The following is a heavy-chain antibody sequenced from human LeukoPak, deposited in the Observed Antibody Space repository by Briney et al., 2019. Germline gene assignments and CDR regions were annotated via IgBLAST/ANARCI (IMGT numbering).Heavy chain of an antibody. V-gene: IGHV3-30*18. CDR3: AKGHYESAVRGGHLDY. J-gene: IGHJ4*02. CDR2: IPYDGSDK. Sequence: GGSLRLSCAASRFTFSSYGMHWVRQAPGKGLEWVAVIPYDGSDKYYADSVKGRFTISRDNHKNTVYLEMNSLRAEDTAVYYCAKGHYESAVRGGHLDYWGQGTLVTVSS. CDR1: RFTFSSYG. D-gene: IGHD3-3*01.